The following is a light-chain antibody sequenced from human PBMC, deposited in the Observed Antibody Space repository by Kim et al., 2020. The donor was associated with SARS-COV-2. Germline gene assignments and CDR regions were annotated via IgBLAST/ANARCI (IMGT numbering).Light chain of an antibody. CDR3: QQSYSTPT. J-gene: IGKJ1*01. Sequence: DIQMTQSPSSLSASVGDRVTITCRASQSISSYLNWYQQKPGKAPKLLIYAASSLQSGVPSRFSGSGSGTDFTLTISSLQPEDFATYYYQQSYSTPTFGQRTKVDIK. CDR1: QSISSY. V-gene: IGKV1-39*01. CDR2: AAS.